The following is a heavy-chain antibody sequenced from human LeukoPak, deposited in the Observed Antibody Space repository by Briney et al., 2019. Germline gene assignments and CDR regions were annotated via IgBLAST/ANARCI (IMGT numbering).Heavy chain of an antibody. Sequence: ASVKVSCKASGYTFTDYYIHWVRQAPGQGLEWMGWMNPNSGNTGYAQKFQGRVTITRNTSISTAYMELSSLRSEDTAVYYCARVIGGYPYYYYYYMDVWGKGTTVTVSS. CDR1: GYTFTDYY. CDR2: MNPNSGNT. CDR3: ARVIGGYPYYYYYYMDV. V-gene: IGHV1-8*03. D-gene: IGHD5-18*01. J-gene: IGHJ6*03.